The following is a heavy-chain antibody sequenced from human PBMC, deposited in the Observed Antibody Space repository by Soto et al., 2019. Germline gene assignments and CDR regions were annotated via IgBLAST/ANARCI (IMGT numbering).Heavy chain of an antibody. CDR2: IYYSGNT. Sequence: QVQLQESGPGLVKPSETLSLTCTVSGGSVSSGSYYWSWIRQPPGKGLEWIGYIYYSGNTNYNPSLKSRVTIPVDSPKIRFALPLRSVAAAETVVYCCARGGGAVVGATSWYFDLWGRGTLVTVSS. CDR3: ARGGGAVVGATSWYFDL. D-gene: IGHD1-26*01. CDR1: GGSVSSGSYY. V-gene: IGHV4-61*01. J-gene: IGHJ2*01.